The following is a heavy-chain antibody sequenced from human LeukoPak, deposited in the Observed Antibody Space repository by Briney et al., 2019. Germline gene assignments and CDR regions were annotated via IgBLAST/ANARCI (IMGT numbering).Heavy chain of an antibody. CDR1: GYTFTSYY. D-gene: IGHD6-19*01. V-gene: IGHV1-46*01. CDR3: ARPSIGSGKFDC. Sequence: GASVKVSCKASGYTFTSYYMHWVRQAPRQGLEWMGIINPSGGSTSYAQKFQGRVTLTRDMSTSTVYMELSSLRSEDTAVYYCARPSIGSGKFDCWGQETLVTVSS. CDR2: INPSGGST. J-gene: IGHJ4*02.